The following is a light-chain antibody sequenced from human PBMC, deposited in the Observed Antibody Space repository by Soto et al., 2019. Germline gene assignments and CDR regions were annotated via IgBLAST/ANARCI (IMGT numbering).Light chain of an antibody. CDR1: SSDVGGYNY. Sequence: QSVLTQPASVSGSPGQSITISCTGTSSDVGGYNYVSWYQHHPGKAPKLIIYDVTNRPSGVSNPFSGSKSGNTASLTISGPHPEDEADYYCSSYTTSNTRQIVFGTGTKVTV. CDR2: DVT. J-gene: IGLJ1*01. CDR3: SSYTTSNTRQIV. V-gene: IGLV2-14*03.